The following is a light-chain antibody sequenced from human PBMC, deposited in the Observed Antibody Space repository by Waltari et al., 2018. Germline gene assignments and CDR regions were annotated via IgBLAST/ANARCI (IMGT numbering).Light chain of an antibody. Sequence: QSALTQPASVSGSPGQSITISCAGTSSDIGAYNYVSWFQQYPGKAPKLIIYEVNNRPSGVSVRFSGSKSGNTASLTISGLQAEDEAAYYCSSYTTSSTGVFGGGTRLTVL. CDR2: EVN. CDR1: SSDIGAYNY. CDR3: SSYTTSSTGV. J-gene: IGLJ3*02. V-gene: IGLV2-14*01.